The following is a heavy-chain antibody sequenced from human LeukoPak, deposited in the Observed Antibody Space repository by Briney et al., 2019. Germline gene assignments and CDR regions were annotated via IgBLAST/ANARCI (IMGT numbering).Heavy chain of an antibody. D-gene: IGHD1-14*01. V-gene: IGHV4-34*01. CDR3: ARGEPDYFDY. CDR1: GGSFSGYY. Sequence: SETLSLTCAVYGGSFSGYYWSWIRQPPGKGLEWIGEINHSGSTNYNPSLKSRVTISVDTSKNQFSLKLSSVTAADTAVYYCARGEPDYFDYGGQGTLVTVSS. CDR2: INHSGST. J-gene: IGHJ4*02.